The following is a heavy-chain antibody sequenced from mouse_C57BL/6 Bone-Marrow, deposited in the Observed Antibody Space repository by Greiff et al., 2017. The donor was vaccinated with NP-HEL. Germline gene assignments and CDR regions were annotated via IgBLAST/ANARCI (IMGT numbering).Heavy chain of an antibody. CDR1: GYAFSSSW. CDR2: IYPGDGDT. D-gene: IGHD5-5*01. J-gene: IGHJ4*01. CDR3: APFYLYAIDY. V-gene: IGHV1-82*01. Sequence: VQLQQSGPELVKPGASVKISCKASGYAFSSSWMNWVKQRPGKGLEWIGRIYPGDGDTNYNGKFKGKATLTADKSSSTAYMQLSSLTSEESAVXFSAPFYLYAIDYWGQGTSVTVSS.